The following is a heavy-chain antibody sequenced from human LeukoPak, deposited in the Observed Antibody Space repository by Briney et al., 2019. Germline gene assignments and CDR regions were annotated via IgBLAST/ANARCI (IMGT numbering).Heavy chain of an antibody. CDR2: ISSSSSYI. Sequence: GSLRLSCAASGFTFSSYSMNWVRQAPGKGLEWVSSISSSSSYIYYADSVKGRFTISRDNAKNSLYLQMNSLRAEDTAVYYCARGGGIAAAGTEYWGQGTLVTVSS. CDR3: ARGGGIAAAGTEY. D-gene: IGHD6-13*01. V-gene: IGHV3-21*01. CDR1: GFTFSSYS. J-gene: IGHJ4*02.